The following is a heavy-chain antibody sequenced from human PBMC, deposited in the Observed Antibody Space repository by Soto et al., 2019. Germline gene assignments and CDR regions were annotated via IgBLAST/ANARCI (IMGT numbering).Heavy chain of an antibody. V-gene: IGHV4-59*01. D-gene: IGHD3-3*01. Sequence: SETLSLTCTVSGGSIMSYYWSWIRQPPGKGLEWIGYVYDSGRTNYNPSLRSRVTISEDTSKNQFSLKLKSVTAADTAVYYCASGYYDFWSGYQSRYDYWGQGTLVTVSS. CDR2: VYDSGRT. CDR1: GGSIMSYY. J-gene: IGHJ4*02. CDR3: ASGYYDFWSGYQSRYDY.